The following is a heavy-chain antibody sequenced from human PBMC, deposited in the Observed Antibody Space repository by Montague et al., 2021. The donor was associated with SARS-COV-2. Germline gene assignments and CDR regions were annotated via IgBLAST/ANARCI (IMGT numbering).Heavy chain of an antibody. J-gene: IGHJ4*02. CDR1: GGSISSYY. CDR3: ARGTAAGTNFDY. V-gene: IGHV4-59*01. CDR2: IYYSGST. D-gene: IGHD6-13*01. Sequence: SETLSLTCTVSGGSISSYYWRWIRQPTGKGLEWIGYIYYSGSTNYNPSLKSRVTISVDTSKNQFSLKLSSVTAADTAVYYCARGTAAGTNFDYWGQGTLVTVSS.